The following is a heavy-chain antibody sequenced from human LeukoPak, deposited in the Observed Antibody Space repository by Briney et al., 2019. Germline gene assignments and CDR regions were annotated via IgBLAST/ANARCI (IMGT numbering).Heavy chain of an antibody. Sequence: GASVKASCKASGGTFSSYTISWVRQAPGQGLEWMGRIIPILGIANYAQKFQGRVTITADKSTSTAYMELSSLRSEDTAVYYCARAALVPAAIVHYYYYMDVWGKGTTVTVSS. CDR1: GGTFSSYT. J-gene: IGHJ6*03. CDR2: IIPILGIA. CDR3: ARAALVPAAIVHYYYYMDV. V-gene: IGHV1-69*02. D-gene: IGHD2-2*01.